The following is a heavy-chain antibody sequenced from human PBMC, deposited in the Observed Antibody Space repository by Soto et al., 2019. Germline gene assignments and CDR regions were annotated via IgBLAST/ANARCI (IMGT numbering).Heavy chain of an antibody. CDR2: IIPIFGTA. V-gene: IGHV1-69*01. D-gene: IGHD3-3*01. CDR1: GGTFSSYA. CDR3: ARARGVLRFLEWLFNDAFDI. J-gene: IGHJ3*02. Sequence: QVQLVQSGAEVKKPGSSVKVSCKASGGTFSSYAISWVRQAPGQGLEWMGGIIPIFGTANYAQKFQGRVTITADESTSKAYMELSSLRSEDTAVYYCARARGVLRFLEWLFNDAFDIWGQGTMVTVSS.